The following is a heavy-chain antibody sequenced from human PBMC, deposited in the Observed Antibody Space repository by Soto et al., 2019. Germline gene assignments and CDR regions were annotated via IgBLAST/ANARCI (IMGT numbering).Heavy chain of an antibody. Sequence: GGSLRLSCAASGFTFSDHYMHWVRQAPGKGLVWVSRITSDDSGTTYADSVKGRFTISRDNVKNTVYLQMTSLRAEDSAMYYCVRSTGVLGHWGQGTLVTVSS. CDR3: VRSTGVLGH. J-gene: IGHJ4*02. CDR1: GFTFSDHY. V-gene: IGHV3-74*03. D-gene: IGHD2-8*02. CDR2: ITSDDSGT.